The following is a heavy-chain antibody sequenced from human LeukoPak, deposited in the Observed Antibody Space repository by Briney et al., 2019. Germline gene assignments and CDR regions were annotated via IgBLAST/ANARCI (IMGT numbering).Heavy chain of an antibody. CDR2: IKQDGSEK. CDR3: ARAMATSTYGLEY. Sequence: GGSLRLSCAASGFAYNAYWMTWVRQAPGKGLEWVANIKQDGSEKYYVDSVKGRFTISRDNAKNSLYLKMNSLRAEDTAVYYCARAMATSTYGLEYWGQGILVSVSS. J-gene: IGHJ4*02. D-gene: IGHD5-24*01. V-gene: IGHV3-7*01. CDR1: GFAYNAYW.